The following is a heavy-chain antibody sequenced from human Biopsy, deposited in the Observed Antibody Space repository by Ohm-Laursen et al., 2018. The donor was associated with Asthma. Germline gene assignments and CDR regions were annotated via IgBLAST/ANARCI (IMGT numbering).Heavy chain of an antibody. D-gene: IGHD6-13*01. CDR1: SGSGGYMRSGNYY. J-gene: IGHJ6*02. CDR3: VRGSSSWHHGPFHYYYGLDV. V-gene: IGHV4-39*01. Sequence: TLSLTCSLSSGSGGYMRSGNYYWGWIRQPPGKGLEWIGSIYYSGTTSYNPSLESRVTVSADTSKNQFSQKLTSVTAADTAVYYCVRGSSSWHHGPFHYYYGLDVWGQGTTATVSS. CDR2: IYYSGTT.